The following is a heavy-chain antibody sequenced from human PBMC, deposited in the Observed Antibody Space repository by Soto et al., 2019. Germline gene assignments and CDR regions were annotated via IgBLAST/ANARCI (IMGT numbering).Heavy chain of an antibody. J-gene: IGHJ4*02. D-gene: IGHD2-15*01. CDR1: GYTFTSYD. Sequence: QVQLVQSGAEVKKPGASVKVSCKASGYTFTSYDINWVRQATGQGLEWMGWMNPNSGNTGYAQKFQGRGTMTRNTSISTAYMELSSLRAEDPAVYYWARGGRYGSGGSCYGRGFDYWGQGTLVTVSS. V-gene: IGHV1-8*01. CDR3: ARGGRYGSGGSCYGRGFDY. CDR2: MNPNSGNT.